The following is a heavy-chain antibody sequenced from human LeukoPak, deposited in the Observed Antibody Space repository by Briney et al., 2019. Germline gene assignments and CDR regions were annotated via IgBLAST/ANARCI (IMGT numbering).Heavy chain of an antibody. D-gene: IGHD3-3*01. CDR2: IRASSGRT. J-gene: IGHJ6*02. CDR3: ARDSDFYDSLTFYGMDV. V-gene: IGHV3-23*01. Sequence: GGSLRLSCAASGFSFSNYAMSWVRQAPGKGLEWVSDIRASSGRTYHADSVKGRFTISRDNSKNTLYLQMNSLRADDTALYYCARDSDFYDSLTFYGMDVWGQGTTVIVSS. CDR1: GFSFSNYA.